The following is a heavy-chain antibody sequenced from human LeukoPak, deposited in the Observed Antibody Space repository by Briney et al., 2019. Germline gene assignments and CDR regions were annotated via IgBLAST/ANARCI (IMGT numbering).Heavy chain of an antibody. V-gene: IGHV6-1*01. D-gene: IGHD6-13*01. CDR2: TYYRSKWYI. Sequence: SQTLSLTCAIYGDSVSSNIAALNWIRQSPSRGLEWLVRTYYRSKWYIDYAVSVKSRATINPDTSKNQFSLKLSSVTAADTAVYYCARSIAAAGTSGPYYYYYGMDVWGQGTTVTVSS. CDR3: ARSIAAAGTSGPYYYYYGMDV. J-gene: IGHJ6*02. CDR1: GDSVSSNIAA.